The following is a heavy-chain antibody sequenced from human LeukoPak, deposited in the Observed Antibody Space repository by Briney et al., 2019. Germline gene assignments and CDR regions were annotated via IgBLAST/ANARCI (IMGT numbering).Heavy chain of an antibody. CDR1: GFTFSSYA. CDR3: ASLRTTYYYDSSGYPRAQEGNDAFDI. D-gene: IGHD3-22*01. Sequence: GRSLRLSCAASGFTFSSYAMHWVRQAPGKGLEWVAVISYDGSSKYYADSVKGRFTISRDNSKNTLYLQMNSLRAEDTAVYYCASLRTTYYYDSSGYPRAQEGNDAFDIWGQGTMVTVSS. V-gene: IGHV3-30*04. CDR2: ISYDGSSK. J-gene: IGHJ3*02.